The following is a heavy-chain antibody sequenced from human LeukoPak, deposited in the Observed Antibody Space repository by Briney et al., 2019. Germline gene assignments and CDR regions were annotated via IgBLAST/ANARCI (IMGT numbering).Heavy chain of an antibody. CDR3: ARQYYDSSGYYYFDY. D-gene: IGHD3-22*01. CDR2: MYYSGST. CDR1: GDFITGSTYY. V-gene: IGHV4-39*01. Sequence: SETLSLTCTVSGDFITGSTYYWGWIRQPPGKGLEWIGSMYYSGSTYSNPSLRSRVTMSADTSKNQFSLNLKSVTAADTAVYYCARQYYDSSGYYYFDYWGQGTLVTVSS. J-gene: IGHJ4*02.